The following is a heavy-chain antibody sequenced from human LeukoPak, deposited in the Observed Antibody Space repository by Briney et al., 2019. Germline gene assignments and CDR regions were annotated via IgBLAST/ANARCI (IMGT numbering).Heavy chain of an antibody. V-gene: IGHV3-23*05. J-gene: IGHJ4*02. Sequence: GGSLRLSCVASGITFSTYSMTWVRQRPGKGLEWVASIYNSGTKIFYADSVKGRFTISRDNSNNVLFLQMDSLRAEDSAIYYCAKDIVPDSGWDLDYWGRGTLVTVPS. CDR3: AKDIVPDSGWDLDY. CDR2: IYNSGTKI. CDR1: GITFSTYS. D-gene: IGHD6-19*01.